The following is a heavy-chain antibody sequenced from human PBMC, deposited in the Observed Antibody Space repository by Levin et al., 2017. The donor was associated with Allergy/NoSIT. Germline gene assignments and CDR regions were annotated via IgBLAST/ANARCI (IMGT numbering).Heavy chain of an antibody. CDR2: IVVGSGNT. D-gene: IGHD4-17*01. Sequence: ASVKVSCKASGFTFTSSAVQWVRQARGQRLEWIGWIVVGSGNTNYAQKFQERVTITRDMSTSTAYMELSSLRSEDTAVYYCAAGRLAFTVTTGNAFDIWGQGTMVTVSS. CDR3: AAGRLAFTVTTGNAFDI. V-gene: IGHV1-58*01. J-gene: IGHJ3*02. CDR1: GFTFTSSA.